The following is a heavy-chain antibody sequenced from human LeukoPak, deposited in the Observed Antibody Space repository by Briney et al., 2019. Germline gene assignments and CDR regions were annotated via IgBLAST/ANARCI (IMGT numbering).Heavy chain of an antibody. CDR3: ARDGSPYSSDHGY. CDR1: GVTFSSYG. CDR2: IWYDGSNK. V-gene: IGHV3-33*01. J-gene: IGHJ4*02. D-gene: IGHD6-19*01. Sequence: GGSLRLSCAASGVTFSSYGMHWVRQAPGKGREWVAVIWYDGSNKYYADSVKGRFTISRDNSKNTLYLQMNSLRAEDTAVYYCARDGSPYSSDHGYWGQGTLVTVSS.